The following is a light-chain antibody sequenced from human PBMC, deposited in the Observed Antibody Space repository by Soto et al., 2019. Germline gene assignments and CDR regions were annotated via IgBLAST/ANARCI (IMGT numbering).Light chain of an antibody. J-gene: IGLJ1*01. V-gene: IGLV2-14*03. Sequence: QSALTQPASVSGYPGQSITISCTGTRSDVGGYNYVYWHQHHPGKAPKLIIYDVTNRPSGVSDRFSGSKSGNTASLTISGLQAEDEADYYCCSYTSSSTYVFGPGTKLTVL. CDR3: CSYTSSSTYV. CDR2: DVT. CDR1: RSDVGGYNY.